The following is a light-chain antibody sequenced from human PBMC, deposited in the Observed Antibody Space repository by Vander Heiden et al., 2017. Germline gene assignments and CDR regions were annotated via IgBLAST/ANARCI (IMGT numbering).Light chain of an antibody. Sequence: QSVVTQPPSASVTPAQRVSISCSGSSPNIGTYTVNWYQQVPGTAPKLLMYDDKQRPSGVPDRFSGSRSGTSASLAISGLQSEDEAVYYCAAWDGAMNGVVFGGGTKLTVL. CDR3: AAWDGAMNGVV. CDR1: SPNIGTYT. V-gene: IGLV1-44*01. J-gene: IGLJ2*01. CDR2: DDK.